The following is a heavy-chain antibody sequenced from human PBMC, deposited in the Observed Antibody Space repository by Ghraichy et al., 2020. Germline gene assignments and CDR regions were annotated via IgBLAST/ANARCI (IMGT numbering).Heavy chain of an antibody. CDR3: ARGRFWTTMVRGSEVPYGMDV. CDR1: GGSISSSSYY. D-gene: IGHD3-10*01. Sequence: SETLSLTCTVSGGSISSSSYYWGWIRQPPGKGLEWIGSIYYSGSTYYNPSLKSRVTISVDTSKNQFSLKLSSVTAADTAVYYCARGRFWTTMVRGSEVPYGMDVWGQGTTVTVSS. CDR2: IYYSGST. J-gene: IGHJ6*02. V-gene: IGHV4-39*07.